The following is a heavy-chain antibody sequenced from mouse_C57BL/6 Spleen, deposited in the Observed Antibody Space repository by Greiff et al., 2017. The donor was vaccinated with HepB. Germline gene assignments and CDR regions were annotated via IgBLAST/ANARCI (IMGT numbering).Heavy chain of an antibody. CDR1: GYSITSGYD. Sequence: EVKLQESGPGMVKPSQSLSLTCTVTGYSITSGYDWHWIRHFPGNKLEWMGYISYSGSTNYNPSLKSRISITHDTSKNHFFLKLNSVTTEDTATYYCARWANWGYFDYWGQGTTLTVSS. J-gene: IGHJ2*01. CDR3: ARWANWGYFDY. V-gene: IGHV3-1*01. D-gene: IGHD4-1*01. CDR2: ISYSGST.